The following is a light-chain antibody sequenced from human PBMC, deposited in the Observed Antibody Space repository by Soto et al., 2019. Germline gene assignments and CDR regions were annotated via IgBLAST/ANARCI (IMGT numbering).Light chain of an antibody. V-gene: IGKV3-20*01. CDR3: QQYGSSPRT. CDR2: GAF. CDR1: QSVSSNY. J-gene: IGKJ1*01. Sequence: EIVLTQSPVTLSLSPGGRATFSCRASQSVSSNYLAWYQQKPGQAPRLLIYGAFKRATGIPDRFSGSGSGTDFTHTISRMEPEDFAVYCCQQYGSSPRTFGQGTKVDIK.